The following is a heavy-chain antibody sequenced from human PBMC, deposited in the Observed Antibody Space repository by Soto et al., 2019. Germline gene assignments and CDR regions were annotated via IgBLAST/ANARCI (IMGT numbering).Heavy chain of an antibody. V-gene: IGHV3-23*01. Sequence: EVQLLESGGNLVQPGGSLRLSCAASGFTFSNFAMSWVRQAPGKGLEWVSGVSGSGGNTYYAVSVKGRFTLSRDNSKNTLYLQMNSLRVEDTAVYYCAKDGRTPMAQGGATVGDAFDIWGQGTMVTVSS. J-gene: IGHJ3*02. CDR2: VSGSGGNT. D-gene: IGHD3-10*01. CDR3: AKDGRTPMAQGGATVGDAFDI. CDR1: GFTFSNFA.